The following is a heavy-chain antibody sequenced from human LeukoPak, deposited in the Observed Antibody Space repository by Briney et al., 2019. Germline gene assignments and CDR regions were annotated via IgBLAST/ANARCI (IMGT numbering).Heavy chain of an antibody. V-gene: IGHV1-46*01. CDR3: ARGDTAMAYYFDY. J-gene: IGHJ4*02. CDR2: INPSGGST. D-gene: IGHD5-18*01. Sequence: ASVKVSCKASGYTFTSYYMHWVRQAPGQGLEWMGIINPSGGSTSYAQKFQGRVTMTRDMSTSTVYMEPSSLRSEDMAVYYCARGDTAMAYYFDYWGQGTLVTVSS. CDR1: GYTFTSYY.